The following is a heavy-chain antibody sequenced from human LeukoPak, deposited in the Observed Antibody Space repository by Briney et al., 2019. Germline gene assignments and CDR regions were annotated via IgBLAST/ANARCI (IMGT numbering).Heavy chain of an antibody. Sequence: SVKVSCKASGGTFSSYAISWVRQAPEQGLEWMGGIIPIFGTANYAQKFQGRVTITADESTSTAYMELSSLRSEDTAVYYCASLYYYGSGSYYISLDYWGQGTLVTVSS. V-gene: IGHV1-69*13. CDR2: IIPIFGTA. CDR3: ASLYYYGSGSYYISLDY. J-gene: IGHJ4*02. D-gene: IGHD3-10*01. CDR1: GGTFSSYA.